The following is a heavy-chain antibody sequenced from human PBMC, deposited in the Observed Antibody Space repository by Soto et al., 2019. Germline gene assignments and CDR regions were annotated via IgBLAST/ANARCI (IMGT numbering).Heavy chain of an antibody. D-gene: IGHD2-21*01. J-gene: IGHJ4*02. CDR3: SRGGGGGLFDL. CDR1: GFPFSDHY. CDR2: ISPGTTYK. Sequence: QVQLVESGGRLVKPGGSLRLSCASSGFPFSDHYMSWIRRSPGKGLEFLSYISPGTTYKNYADSVKGRFTISRDNAKSSLYLQLNGLRAEDTAVYFCSRGGGGGLFDLWGQGTFVTVSS. V-gene: IGHV3-11*06.